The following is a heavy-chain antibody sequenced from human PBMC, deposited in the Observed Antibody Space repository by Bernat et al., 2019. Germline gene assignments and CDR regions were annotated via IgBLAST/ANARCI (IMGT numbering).Heavy chain of an antibody. CDR1: GFTFSSYA. Sequence: VQLVESGGGVVQPGRSLRLSCAASGFTFSSYAMHWVRQAPGKGLEWVAVISYDGSNKYYADSVKGRFTISRDNSKNTLYLQMNSLRAEDTAVYYCAREKQWLVIGLQGYFDYWGQGTLVTVSS. CDR3: AREKQWLVIGLQGYFDY. J-gene: IGHJ4*02. D-gene: IGHD6-19*01. V-gene: IGHV3-30-3*01. CDR2: ISYDGSNK.